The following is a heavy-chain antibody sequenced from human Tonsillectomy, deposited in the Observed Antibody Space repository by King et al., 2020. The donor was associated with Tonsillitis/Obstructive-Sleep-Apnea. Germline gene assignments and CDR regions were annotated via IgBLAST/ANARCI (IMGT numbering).Heavy chain of an antibody. Sequence: VQLQQWGAGLLKPSETLSLTCAVYGGSFNGYHWSWIRQPPGKGLECIGEINRGVGIYYNPSLQSRVIVLVDTSKNQFSLKLSSVTAAATAVDYCTRGRYSGWPTSDYWGQGTLVTVSS. D-gene: IGHD6-19*01. V-gene: IGHV4-34*01. CDR2: INRGVGI. CDR1: GGSFNGYH. J-gene: IGHJ4*02. CDR3: TRGRYSGWPTSDY.